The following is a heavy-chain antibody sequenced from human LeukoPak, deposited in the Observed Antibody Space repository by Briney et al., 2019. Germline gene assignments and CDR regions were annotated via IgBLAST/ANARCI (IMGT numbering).Heavy chain of an antibody. CDR3: ARDYGGYGRFDF. CDR2: IYYTGGT. V-gene: IGHV4-30-4*08. D-gene: IGHD5-12*01. CDR1: GGALSSANYY. J-gene: IGHJ4*02. Sequence: SETLCLTCTVSGGALSSANYYWSWIRQPPGKGLGWFGYIYYTGGTYYNPSLNSRVTISVDTSKNQFPLKLNSVTAADTAVYYCARDYGGYGRFDFWGQGTLATVSS.